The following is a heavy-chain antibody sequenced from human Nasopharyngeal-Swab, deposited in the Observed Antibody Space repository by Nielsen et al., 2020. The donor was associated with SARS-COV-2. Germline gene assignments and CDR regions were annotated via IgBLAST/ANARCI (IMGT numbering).Heavy chain of an antibody. V-gene: IGHV3-73*01. Sequence: GGSLRLSSAASGFTFSGSAMHWVRQASGKGLEWVGRIRSKANSYATAYAASVKGRFTISRDDSKNTAYLQMNSLKTEDTAVYYCTRGGIVGPPELGMDVWGQGTTVTVSS. CDR2: IRSKANSYAT. CDR3: TRGGIVGPPELGMDV. CDR1: GFTFSGSA. J-gene: IGHJ6*02. D-gene: IGHD1-26*01.